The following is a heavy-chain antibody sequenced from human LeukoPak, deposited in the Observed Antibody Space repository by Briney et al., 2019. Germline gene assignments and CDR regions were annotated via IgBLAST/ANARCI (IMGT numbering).Heavy chain of an antibody. J-gene: IGHJ4*02. D-gene: IGHD6-13*01. Sequence: VASVKVSCKASGGTFSSYAITWVRQAPGQGLEWMGRIIPIFGTANYAQKFQGRVTITTDESTSTAYMELSTLRSDDTAVYYCARERPPGDSSNWFLEGYSDIWGQGTLVTVSS. CDR1: GGTFSSYA. V-gene: IGHV1-69*05. CDR2: IIPIFGTA. CDR3: ARERPPGDSSNWFLEGYSDI.